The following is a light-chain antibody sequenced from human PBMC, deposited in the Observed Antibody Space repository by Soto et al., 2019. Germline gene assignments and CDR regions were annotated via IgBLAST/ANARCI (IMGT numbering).Light chain of an antibody. V-gene: IGLV2-23*02. CDR2: EVS. CDR1: SRDVGSYNL. J-gene: IGLJ1*01. CDR3: CSYAGSSTPNYV. Sequence: SLLAQPSPLSGSPGQSVTLSCPGNSRDVGSYNLVSWYQQHPGKAPKLMIYEVSKRPSGVSNRFSGSKSGNTASLTISGLQAEDEADYYCCSYAGSSTPNYVFGTGXKVTVL.